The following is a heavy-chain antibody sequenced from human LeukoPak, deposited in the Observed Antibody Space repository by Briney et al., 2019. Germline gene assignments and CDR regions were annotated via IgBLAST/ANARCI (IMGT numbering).Heavy chain of an antibody. Sequence: PPETLSLTCTVSGGSISTYYWSWIRQPPGKGLEWIGYIYYSGSTNYNPSLKSRVTISVDTSKNQFSLKLSSVTAADTAVYYCARRMDDAFDIWGQGTMVTVSS. J-gene: IGHJ3*02. CDR3: ARRMDDAFDI. CDR1: GGSISTYY. V-gene: IGHV4-59*01. D-gene: IGHD2-8*01. CDR2: IYYSGST.